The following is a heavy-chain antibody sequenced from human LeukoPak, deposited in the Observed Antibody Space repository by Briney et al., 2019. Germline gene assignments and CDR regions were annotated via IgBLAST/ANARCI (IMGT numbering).Heavy chain of an antibody. V-gene: IGHV4-34*01. CDR1: GGSFTGYY. CDR3: ARGGIAAANWFDP. CDR2: INHSGST. J-gene: IGHJ5*02. D-gene: IGHD6-13*01. Sequence: SETLSLTCAVYGGSFTGYYWSWIRQPPGKGLEWIGEINHSGSTNYNPSLKSRVTISVEMSKKQFSLKVPSVTAADTAVYYCARGGIAAANWFDPWGQGTLVTVSS.